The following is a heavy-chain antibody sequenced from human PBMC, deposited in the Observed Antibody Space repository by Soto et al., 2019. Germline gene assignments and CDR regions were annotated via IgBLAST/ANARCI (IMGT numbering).Heavy chain of an antibody. V-gene: IGHV3-30*18. Sequence: PGGPLRLSCAVSGFNFSSYGMHRVRQAPGKGLEWVAVISYDGSNKYYADSVKGRFTISRDNSKNTLYLQMNSLRAEDTAVYYCAKKDLRYFDWLFPGFDYWGQGTLVTVSS. CDR3: AKKDLRYFDWLFPGFDY. J-gene: IGHJ4*02. CDR2: ISYDGSNK. D-gene: IGHD3-9*01. CDR1: GFNFSSYG.